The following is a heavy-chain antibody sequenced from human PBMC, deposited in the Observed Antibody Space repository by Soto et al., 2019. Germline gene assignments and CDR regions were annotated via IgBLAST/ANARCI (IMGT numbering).Heavy chain of an antibody. CDR1: GASFSPNY. Sequence: SETLSLTCTVSGASFSPNYWSWIRQPPGKGLEWIGYIYYSGSTNYNPSLKSRVTISVDTSKNQFSLKLSSVTAADTAVYYCARDNGYSYGYTLDHWGQGTLVTVSS. D-gene: IGHD5-18*01. CDR2: IYYSGST. J-gene: IGHJ4*02. V-gene: IGHV4-59*01. CDR3: ARDNGYSYGYTLDH.